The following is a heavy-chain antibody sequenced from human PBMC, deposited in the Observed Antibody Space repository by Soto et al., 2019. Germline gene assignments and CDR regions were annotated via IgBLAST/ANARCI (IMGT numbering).Heavy chain of an antibody. V-gene: IGHV4-61*01. CDR3: ARHTISETDY. CDR2: IYYSGST. D-gene: IGHD3-3*01. CDR1: GGSVSSGSYY. Sequence: QVQLQESGPGLVKPSETLSLTCTVSGGSVSSGSYYWSWIRQPPGKGLEWIGYIYYSGSTNYNPSLKSRVTISVDTSKNQFSLKLSSVTAADTAVYYCARHTISETDYWGQGTLVTVSS. J-gene: IGHJ4*02.